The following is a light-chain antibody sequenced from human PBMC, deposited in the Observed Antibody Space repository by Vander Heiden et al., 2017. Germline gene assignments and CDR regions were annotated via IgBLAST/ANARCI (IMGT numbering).Light chain of an antibody. J-gene: IGKJ1*01. CDR3: QQSFNTPWT. CDR2: AAS. CDR1: ESLSSY. Sequence: DIQMTLSPSSLSASVGDRVTIICRASESLSSYLNWYQQKPGKAPKLLIYAASSLHCGVPARFSGSGSGTDFTLTISSLQPEDFATYYCQQSFNTPWTFGQGTKVEIK. V-gene: IGKV1-39*01.